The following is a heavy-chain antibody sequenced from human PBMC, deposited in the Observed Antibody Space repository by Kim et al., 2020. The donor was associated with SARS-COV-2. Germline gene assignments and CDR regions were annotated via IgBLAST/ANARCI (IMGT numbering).Heavy chain of an antibody. V-gene: IGHV1-2*02. D-gene: IGHD5-18*01. Sequence: SGGTNYAQKFQGRVTMTRDTSISTAYMELSRLRSDDTAVYYCARDLLPDYWGQGTLVTVSS. J-gene: IGHJ4*02. CDR2: SGGT. CDR3: ARDLLPDY.